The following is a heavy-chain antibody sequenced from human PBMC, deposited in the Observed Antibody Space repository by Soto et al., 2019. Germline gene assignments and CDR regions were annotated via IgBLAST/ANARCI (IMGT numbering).Heavy chain of an antibody. CDR2: INPSGCST. D-gene: IGHD6-13*01. CDR3: ARYSSSRWAFDI. Sequence: QVQLVQSGAEVKKPGASVKVSCKASGYTFTSYYMHWVRQAPGQGLEWMGIINPSGCSTSYAQKFQGRVTMTRDTSTSTVYMELSSLRSEDTAVYYCARYSSSRWAFDIWGQGTMVTVSS. J-gene: IGHJ3*02. V-gene: IGHV1-46*01. CDR1: GYTFTSYY.